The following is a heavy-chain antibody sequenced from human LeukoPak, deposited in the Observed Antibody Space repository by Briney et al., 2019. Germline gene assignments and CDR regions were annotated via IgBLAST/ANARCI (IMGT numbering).Heavy chain of an antibody. D-gene: IGHD2-15*01. V-gene: IGHV3-30*04. CDR1: GFTFSNYA. Sequence: PGGSLRLSCAASGFTFSNYAMDWVRQAPGKGLEWVAVISYDGSNKYYADSVKGRFTISRDNSKNTLYLQMNSLRAEDTAVYYCARDMRDIVVRPVVPRYYFDYWGQGTLVTVSS. CDR2: ISYDGSNK. CDR3: ARDMRDIVVRPVVPRYYFDY. J-gene: IGHJ4*02.